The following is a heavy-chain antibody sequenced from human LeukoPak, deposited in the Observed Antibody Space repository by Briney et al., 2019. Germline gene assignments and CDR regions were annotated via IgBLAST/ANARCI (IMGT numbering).Heavy chain of an antibody. D-gene: IGHD3-22*01. CDR3: ARANEDYYDSSGYSSWFDP. CDR1: GGTFSSYA. CDR2: IIPIFGTA. J-gene: IGHJ5*02. Sequence: SVMVSCKGAGGTFSSYAISWVRQAPGQGLEWMGGIIPIFGTANYAQKFQGRVTITTDESTSTAYMELSSLRSEDTAVYYCARANEDYYDSSGYSSWFDPWGQGTLVTVSS. V-gene: IGHV1-69*05.